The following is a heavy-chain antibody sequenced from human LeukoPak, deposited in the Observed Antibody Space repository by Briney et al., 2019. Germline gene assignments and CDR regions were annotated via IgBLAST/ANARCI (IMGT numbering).Heavy chain of an antibody. V-gene: IGHV3-53*01. CDR3: AKDGWEYHFDTSGPFDAFDI. D-gene: IGHD3-22*01. Sequence: GGSLRLSCAASGFTVSSHYMSWVRQAPGKGLEWVSVIYSGGSTYYADSVKGRFTISRDNSKNTLYLQMNSLRAEDTAVYYCAKDGWEYHFDTSGPFDAFDIWGQGTMVTVSS. J-gene: IGHJ3*02. CDR1: GFTVSSHY. CDR2: IYSGGST.